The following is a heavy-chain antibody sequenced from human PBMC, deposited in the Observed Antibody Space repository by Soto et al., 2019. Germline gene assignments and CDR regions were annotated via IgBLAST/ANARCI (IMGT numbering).Heavy chain of an antibody. V-gene: IGHV2-5*01. CDR3: AHSRGYNGYEGPPLYEMDV. Sequence: SGPTLVNPTQTLTLTRTCSGFSVKTSGVGVGWIRQPPGKTLEWLALIYWNDFKRYTPSLESRLTITKDTSKNQVVLTVTNVDPADTATYYCAHSRGYNGYEGPPLYEMDVWGQGTTVTVSS. J-gene: IGHJ6*02. CDR2: IYWNDFK. D-gene: IGHD5-12*01. CDR1: GFSVKTSGVG.